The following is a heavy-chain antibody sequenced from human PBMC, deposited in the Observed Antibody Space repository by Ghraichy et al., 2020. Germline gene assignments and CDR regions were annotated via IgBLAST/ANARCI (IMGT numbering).Heavy chain of an antibody. CDR2: ITSPSNTI. CDR3: ARDSSTFSY. V-gene: IGHV3-48*02. Sequence: LSLTCGASGFTFSGSTMSWVRQAPGKGLEWVSSITSPSNTIYYADSVKGRFTISRDNAKNSLFLQMNSLRDEDTVVYYCARDSSTFSYWGQGTLVTVSS. D-gene: IGHD2-2*01. J-gene: IGHJ4*02. CDR1: GFTFSGST.